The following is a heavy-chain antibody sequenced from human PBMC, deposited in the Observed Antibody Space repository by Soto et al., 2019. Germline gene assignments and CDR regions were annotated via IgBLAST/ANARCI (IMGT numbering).Heavy chain of an antibody. V-gene: IGHV4-39*01. J-gene: IGHJ5*02. Sequence: PSETLSLTCSVSGGSISSSSYYWGWIRQPPGKGLEWIGSTSYSGNTYYSPSLKSRVTISVDTSKNQFSLELSSVTATDTAVYFCARRGARIEADGISTGFDTWGQGTLVT. D-gene: IGHD6-13*01. CDR3: ARRGARIEADGISTGFDT. CDR2: TSYSGNT. CDR1: GGSISSSSYY.